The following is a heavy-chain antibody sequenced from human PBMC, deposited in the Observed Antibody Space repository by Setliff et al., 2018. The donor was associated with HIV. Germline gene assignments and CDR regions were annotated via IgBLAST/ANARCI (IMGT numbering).Heavy chain of an antibody. D-gene: IGHD2-2*01. Sequence: ASVKVSCKVSGYTLTELSRHWVRQAPGKGLEWMGSFDPKDGKTRYAQKFQGRVTLTADKFTTTAYMELSRLRSEDTAVYYCARVGESKYQLSMPLDYWGQGTLVTVSS. CDR3: ARVGESKYQLSMPLDY. CDR1: GYTLTELS. J-gene: IGHJ4*02. V-gene: IGHV1-24*01. CDR2: FDPKDGKT.